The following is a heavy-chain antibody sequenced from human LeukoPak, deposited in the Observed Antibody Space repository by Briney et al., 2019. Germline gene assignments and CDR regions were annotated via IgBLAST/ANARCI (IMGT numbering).Heavy chain of an antibody. Sequence: GGSLRLSCAVSGFTLSHSPMHWVRQAPGKGLEWVAFIRYDGSNKYYADSVKGRFTISRDSSKNTLYLQMNSLRAEDTAMYYCAKDHYDFWSGYSGPLDYWGQGTLVTVSS. CDR3: AKDHYDFWSGYSGPLDY. V-gene: IGHV3-30*02. CDR1: GFTLSHSP. J-gene: IGHJ4*02. D-gene: IGHD3-3*01. CDR2: IRYDGSNK.